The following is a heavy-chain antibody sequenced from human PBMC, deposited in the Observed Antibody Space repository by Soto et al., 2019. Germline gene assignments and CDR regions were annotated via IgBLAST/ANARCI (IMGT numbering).Heavy chain of an antibody. Sequence: GGSLRLSCAASGFTFSSYEMSWVRQAPGKGLEWVSYISSSGSTIYYADSVKGRFTISSDKAKNSQYLQMNSLRAEDTAGDYVARGSSGGYIDLWGRGTPVTVSS. D-gene: IGHD6-13*01. J-gene: IGHJ2*01. CDR2: ISSSGSTI. CDR1: GFTFSSYE. CDR3: ARGSSGGYIDL. V-gene: IGHV3-48*03.